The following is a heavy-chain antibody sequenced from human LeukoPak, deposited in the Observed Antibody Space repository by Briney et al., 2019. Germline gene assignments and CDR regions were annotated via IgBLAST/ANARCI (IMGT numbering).Heavy chain of an antibody. CDR3: AREKADFWSGYFTTPGY. J-gene: IGHJ4*02. D-gene: IGHD3-3*01. CDR2: INTNTGNP. CDR1: GYTFTSYA. Sequence: ASVKVSCKASGYTFTSYAMNWVRQAPGQGLEWMGWINTNTGNPTYAQGFTGRFVFSLDTSVSTAYLQISSLKAEDTAAYYCAREKADFWSGYFTTPGYWGQGTLVTVSS. V-gene: IGHV7-4-1*02.